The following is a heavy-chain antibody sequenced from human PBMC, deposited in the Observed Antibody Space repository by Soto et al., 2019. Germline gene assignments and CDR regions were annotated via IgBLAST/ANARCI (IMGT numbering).Heavy chain of an antibody. CDR3: ARLPDYNPRYYYYYGMDV. Sequence: PGESLTMSGQGSVSSFTSSWISWVRQMPAKVLEWMGLIDPSDSYHNYSPSFQGHVTISADKSISTAYLQWSSLKASDTAMYYCARLPDYNPRYYYYYGMDVWGQGTTVTVSS. J-gene: IGHJ6*02. CDR1: VSSFTSSW. CDR2: IDPSDSYH. D-gene: IGHD4-4*01. V-gene: IGHV5-10-1*01.